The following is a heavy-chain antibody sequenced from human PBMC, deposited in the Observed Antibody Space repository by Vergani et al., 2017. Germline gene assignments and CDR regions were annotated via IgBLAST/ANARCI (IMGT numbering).Heavy chain of an antibody. CDR3: AREGARPYYYSSGTWGAFDI. Sequence: EVQLVESGGGLVQPGGSLRLSCAASGFTVSSNYMSWVRQAPGKGLEWVSVIYSGGSTYYADSVKGRFTISRDNSKNTLYLQMNSLRAEDTAVYYCAREGARPYYYSSGTWGAFDIWGQGTMVTVSS. V-gene: IGHV3-66*02. J-gene: IGHJ3*02. D-gene: IGHD3-10*01. CDR2: IYSGGST. CDR1: GFTVSSNY.